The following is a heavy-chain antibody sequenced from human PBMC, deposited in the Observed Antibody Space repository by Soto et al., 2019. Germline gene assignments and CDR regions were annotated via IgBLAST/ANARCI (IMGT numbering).Heavy chain of an antibody. J-gene: IGHJ6*02. Sequence: PGESLKISCKGSGYTCTSYWIGWVRQMPGKGLEWMGIIYPGDSDTRYSPSFQGQVTISADKSISTAYLQWSSLKASDTAMYYCARFVYSSSGYYYGMDVWGQGTTVTVSS. CDR1: GYTCTSYW. CDR3: ARFVYSSSGYYYGMDV. V-gene: IGHV5-51*01. D-gene: IGHD6-6*01. CDR2: IYPGDSDT.